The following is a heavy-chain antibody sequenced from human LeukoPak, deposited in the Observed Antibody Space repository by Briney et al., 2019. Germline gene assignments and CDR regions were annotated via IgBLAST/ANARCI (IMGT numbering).Heavy chain of an antibody. CDR1: GFTFSSYE. V-gene: IGHV3-7*01. CDR3: ARVSYCSSTSCYTRDAPFDY. D-gene: IGHD2-2*02. Sequence: GGSLRLSCAASGFTFSSYEMNWVRQAPEKGLEWVANIKQDGSEKYYVDSVKGRFTISRDNAKNSLYLQMNSLRAEDTAVYYCARVSYCSSTSCYTRDAPFDYWGQGTLVTVSS. J-gene: IGHJ4*02. CDR2: IKQDGSEK.